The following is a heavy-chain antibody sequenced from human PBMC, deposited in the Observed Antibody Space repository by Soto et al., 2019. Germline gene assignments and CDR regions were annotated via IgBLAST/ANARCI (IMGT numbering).Heavy chain of an antibody. CDR2: ISAYNGNT. D-gene: IGHD3-10*01. Sequence: QVPLVQSGAEVKKPGASVKGSCKASGYTFTSYGISWVRQAPGQGLEWMGWISAYNGNTNYAQKLQGRVTMTTDTSTSTAYMELRSLISDHTSVYYCARRRGSYYHGSGSYSFYFDYWGQGTLVTVSS. V-gene: IGHV1-18*01. CDR1: GYTFTSYG. CDR3: ARRRGSYYHGSGSYSFYFDY. J-gene: IGHJ4*02.